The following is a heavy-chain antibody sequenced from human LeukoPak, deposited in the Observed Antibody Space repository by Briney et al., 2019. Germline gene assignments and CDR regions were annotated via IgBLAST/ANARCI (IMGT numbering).Heavy chain of an antibody. CDR1: GYTLTGYY. J-gene: IGHJ6*03. Sequence: ASVKVSCKASGYTLTGYYMHWVRQAPGQGLEWMGWINPNSGGTNYAQKFQGRVTMTRDTSISTAYMELSRLRSDDTAVYYCARDSAWRDYYYYMDVWGKGTTVTISS. CDR3: ARDSAWRDYYYYMDV. CDR2: INPNSGGT. V-gene: IGHV1-2*02. D-gene: IGHD3-10*01.